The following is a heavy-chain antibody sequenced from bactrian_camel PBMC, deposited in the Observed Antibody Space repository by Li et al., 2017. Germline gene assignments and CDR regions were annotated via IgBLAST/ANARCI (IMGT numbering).Heavy chain of an antibody. CDR1: EFIFSTCG. CDR2: IYTQDGRT. D-gene: IGHD6*01. Sequence: VQLVESGGGSVQAGGSLKLSCTASEFIFSTCGMRWYRQAPGKEREGVASIYTQDGRTAYADSVKGRFTMSLDNAKNTVYLQMNNLKPEDTGMYYCAADVGSMSGNCQPNYWGQGTQVTVS. J-gene: IGHJ4*01. V-gene: IGHV3S40*01. CDR3: AADVGSMSGNCQPNY.